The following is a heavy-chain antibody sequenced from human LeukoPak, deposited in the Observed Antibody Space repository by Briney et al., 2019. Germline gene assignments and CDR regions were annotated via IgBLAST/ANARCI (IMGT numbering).Heavy chain of an antibody. Sequence: SVKVSCKASGYTFTSYYMHWVRQAPGQGLEWMGGIIPIFGTANYAQKFQGRVTITADESTSTAYMELSSLRSEDTAVYYCARDQRRGYFDWLLWGYYYYGMDVWGQGTTVTVSS. CDR2: IIPIFGTA. J-gene: IGHJ6*02. V-gene: IGHV1-69*13. CDR3: ARDQRRGYFDWLLWGYYYYGMDV. CDR1: GYTFTSYY. D-gene: IGHD3-9*01.